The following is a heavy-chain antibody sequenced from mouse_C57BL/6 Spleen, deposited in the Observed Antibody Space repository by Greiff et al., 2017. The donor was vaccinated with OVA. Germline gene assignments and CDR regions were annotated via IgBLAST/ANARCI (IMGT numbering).Heavy chain of an antibody. D-gene: IGHD2-5*01. CDR3: ARGYSNSFDY. CDR2: INPSTGGT. CDR1: GYSFTGYY. J-gene: IGHJ2*01. V-gene: IGHV1-42*01. Sequence: VQLQQSGPELVKPGASVKISCKASGYSFTGYYMNWVKQSPEKSLEWIGEINPSTGGTTYNQKFKAKATLTVDKSSSTAYMQLKSLTSEDSAVYYCARGYSNSFDYWGQGTTLTVSS.